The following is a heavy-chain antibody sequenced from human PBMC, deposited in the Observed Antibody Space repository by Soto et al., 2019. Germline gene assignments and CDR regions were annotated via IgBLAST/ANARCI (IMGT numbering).Heavy chain of an antibody. Sequence: QLPLQESGSGLVKPSQTLSLTCAVSGGSISSGGYSWSWIRQPPGKGLEWIGYIYHSGSTYYNPSLKSRVTISVDRSKNQFSLKLSSVIAADTAVYYCARGMTTVTTIDYWGQGTLVTVSS. V-gene: IGHV4-30-2*01. J-gene: IGHJ4*02. CDR3: ARGMTTVTTIDY. CDR2: IYHSGST. CDR1: GGSISSGGYS. D-gene: IGHD4-4*01.